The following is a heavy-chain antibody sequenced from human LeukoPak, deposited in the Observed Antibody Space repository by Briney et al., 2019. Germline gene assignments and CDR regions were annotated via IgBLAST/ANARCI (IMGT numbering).Heavy chain of an antibody. Sequence: ASVKVSCKASGYTFINYGISWVRQAPGQGLEWMGWISAYNGNTNYAQKLQGRVTMTTDTSTSTAYMELRSLRSDDTAVYYCARGSQGVWFGEYDYWGQGTRVTVSS. CDR2: ISAYNGNT. CDR3: ARGSQGVWFGEYDY. D-gene: IGHD3-10*01. CDR1: GYTFINYG. V-gene: IGHV1-18*01. J-gene: IGHJ4*02.